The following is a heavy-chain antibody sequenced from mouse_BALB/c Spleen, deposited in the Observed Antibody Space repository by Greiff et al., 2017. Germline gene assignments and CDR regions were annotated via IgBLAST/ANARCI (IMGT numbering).Heavy chain of an antibody. Sequence: DVQLQQSGPELVKPGASVKISCKASGYTFTDYNMHWVKQSHGKSLEWIGYIYPYNGGTGYNQKFKSKATLTVDNSSSTAYMELRSLTSEDSAVYYCAYGYYYAMDYWGQGTSVTVSS. CDR3: AYGYYYAMDY. D-gene: IGHD1-1*02. CDR1: GYTFTDYN. J-gene: IGHJ4*01. CDR2: IYPYNGGT. V-gene: IGHV1S29*02.